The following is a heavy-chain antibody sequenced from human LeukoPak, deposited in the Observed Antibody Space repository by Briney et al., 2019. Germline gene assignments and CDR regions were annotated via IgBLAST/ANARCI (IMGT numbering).Heavy chain of an antibody. V-gene: IGHV4-59*01. D-gene: IGHD3/OR15-3a*01. CDR1: GGSISSYY. J-gene: IGHJ4*02. CDR2: VHYSGST. Sequence: SETLSLTCTVPGGSISSYYWSWIRQPPRKGLEWMAYVHYSGSTNYNPSLKSRVTISVDTSENQFSLKVNSVTAADTAVYYCARILGGHSEIFTGLPVRYFDYWGQGILVTVSS. CDR3: ARILGGHSEIFTGLPVRYFDY.